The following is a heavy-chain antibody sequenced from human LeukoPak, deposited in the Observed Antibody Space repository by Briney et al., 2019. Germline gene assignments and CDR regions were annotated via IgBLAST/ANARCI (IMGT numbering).Heavy chain of an antibody. V-gene: IGHV3-30*18. J-gene: IGHJ6*02. D-gene: IGHD3-10*01. Sequence: PGGSLRLSCAASGFIFNTYGMHWVRQAPGKGLEWVAHISYDGSDRFYGDSVKGRFTISRDNSKNTLYLQMNSLRAEDTAVYYCAKSYYYGSGSYYNYYYYGMDVWGQGTTVTVSS. CDR3: AKSYYYGSGSYYNYYYYGMDV. CDR1: GFIFNTYG. CDR2: ISYDGSDR.